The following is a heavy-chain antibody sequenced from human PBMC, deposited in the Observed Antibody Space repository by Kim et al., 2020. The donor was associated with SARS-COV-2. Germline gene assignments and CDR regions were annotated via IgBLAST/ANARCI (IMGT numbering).Heavy chain of an antibody. CDR2: IYYSGST. CDR1: GGSISSGDYY. D-gene: IGHD3-3*01. V-gene: IGHV4-30-4*01. J-gene: IGHJ4*02. Sequence: SETLSLTCTISGGSISSGDYYWSWIRQPPGKGLEWIGYIYYSGSTYYNPSLKSRVTISVDTSKNQFSLKLSSVTAADTAVYYCARERGGDFWSGYCDYWGQGTLVTVSS. CDR3: ARERGGDFWSGYCDY.